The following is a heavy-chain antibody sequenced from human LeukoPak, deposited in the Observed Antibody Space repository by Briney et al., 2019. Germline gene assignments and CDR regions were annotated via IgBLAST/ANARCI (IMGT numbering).Heavy chain of an antibody. D-gene: IGHD4-11*01. CDR2: IYYSGST. J-gene: IGHJ4*02. V-gene: IGHV4-39*01. CDR3: ARHETDTVTFDY. Sequence: TSETLSLTCTVSGASISSSSYYWGWIRQPPGKGLEWIGSIYYSGSTYYNPSLKSRVTISVDTSKNQFSLKLSSVTAADTAVYYCARHETDTVTFDYWGQGTLVTVSS. CDR1: GASISSSSYY.